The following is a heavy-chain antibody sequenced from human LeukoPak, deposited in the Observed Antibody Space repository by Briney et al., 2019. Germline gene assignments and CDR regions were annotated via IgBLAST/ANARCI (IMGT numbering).Heavy chain of an antibody. CDR3: ARVVDYYDSSGYYDKWFDP. D-gene: IGHD3-22*01. CDR1: GGTFSSYA. V-gene: IGHV1-69*13. J-gene: IGHJ5*02. Sequence: WASVNVSCKASGGTFSSYAISWVRQAPGQGLEWMGGIIPIFGTANYAQKFQGRVTITADESTSTAYMELSSLRSEDTAVYYCARVVDYYDSSGYYDKWFDPWGQGTLVTVSS. CDR2: IIPIFGTA.